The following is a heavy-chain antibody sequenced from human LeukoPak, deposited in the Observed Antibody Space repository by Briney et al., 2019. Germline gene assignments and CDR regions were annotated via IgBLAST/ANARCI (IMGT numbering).Heavy chain of an antibody. CDR1: GFTFTDYY. CDR3: ARDQYLDY. Sequence: GGSLRLSCAASGFTFTDYYMNWIRQAPGKGLEWVSSISRGGSSIYYADSVKGRFTLSRDNAKNSLYLQMNSLRAEDTAVYYCARDQYLDYRGQGTLVTVSS. V-gene: IGHV3-11*01. J-gene: IGHJ4*02. CDR2: ISRGGSSI.